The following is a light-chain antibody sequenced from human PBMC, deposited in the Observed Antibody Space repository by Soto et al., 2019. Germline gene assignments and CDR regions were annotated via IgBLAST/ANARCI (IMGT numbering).Light chain of an antibody. Sequence: EIVLTQSPGTLSLSPGERATLSCRASQSVGSSYLAWYQQKPGQAPRLLIYGTSTRATGIPDRFSGSGSGTEFTLTITSLEPEDFAFYYCHQRQRWPRTFGQGTKVDIK. CDR1: QSVGSSY. J-gene: IGKJ1*01. CDR2: GTS. CDR3: HQRQRWPRT. V-gene: IGKV3-20*01.